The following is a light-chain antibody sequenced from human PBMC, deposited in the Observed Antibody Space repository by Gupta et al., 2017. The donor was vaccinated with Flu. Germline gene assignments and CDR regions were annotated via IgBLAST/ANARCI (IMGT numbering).Light chain of an antibody. CDR2: KDT. J-gene: IGLJ1*01. V-gene: IGLV3-25*03. Sequence: GQTARITGSGDALTNQDAYWFQQKPGQAPTLLIFKDTERPSGVPERFSGSTSGSTVTLTISGGQAEDEADYFCQSADSTSTYYVFGSGTTVTVL. CDR1: ALTNQD. CDR3: QSADSTSTYYV.